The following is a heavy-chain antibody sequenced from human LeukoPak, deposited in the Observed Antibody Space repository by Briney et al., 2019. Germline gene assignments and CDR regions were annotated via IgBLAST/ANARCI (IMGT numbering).Heavy chain of an antibody. J-gene: IGHJ4*02. Sequence: GGSLRLSCAASGFTFSSYAMSWVRQAPGKGLEWVSAISGSGGSTYYADSVKGRFTISRDNSKNTLYLQMDSLRAEDTAVYYCAKPGMTGYSSGWYLIDYWGQGTLVTVSS. D-gene: IGHD6-19*01. V-gene: IGHV3-23*01. CDR2: ISGSGGST. CDR3: AKPGMTGYSSGWYLIDY. CDR1: GFTFSSYA.